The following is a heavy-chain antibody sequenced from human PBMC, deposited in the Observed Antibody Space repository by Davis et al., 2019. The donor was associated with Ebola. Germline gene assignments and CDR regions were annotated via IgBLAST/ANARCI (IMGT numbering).Heavy chain of an antibody. CDR1: GGSISSGGYS. CDR3: ARSMWLLGAGNWFDP. Sequence: PSETLSLTCTVSGGSISSGGYSWSWIRQPPGKGLEWIGYIYHSGSTYYNPSLKSRVTISVDRSKNQFSLKLSSVTAADTAVYYCARSMWLLGAGNWFDPWGQGTLVTVSS. D-gene: IGHD3-22*01. J-gene: IGHJ5*02. CDR2: IYHSGST. V-gene: IGHV4-30-2*01.